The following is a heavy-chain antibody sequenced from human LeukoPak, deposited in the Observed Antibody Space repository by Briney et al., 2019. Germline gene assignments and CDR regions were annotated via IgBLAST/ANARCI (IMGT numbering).Heavy chain of an antibody. CDR3: TRVRGDYDFWSGYFDY. D-gene: IGHD3-3*01. Sequence: PGRSLRLSCLGSGFAFGDFAMSWIRQAPGKGPEWLGFIRRKVYGGTTEYAASVKGRITISRDDSRSVAYLQMNSLKIEDAAVYYCTRVRGDYDFWSGYFDYWGQGALVTVSS. J-gene: IGHJ4*02. CDR1: GFAFGDFA. CDR2: IRRKVYGGTT. V-gene: IGHV3-49*03.